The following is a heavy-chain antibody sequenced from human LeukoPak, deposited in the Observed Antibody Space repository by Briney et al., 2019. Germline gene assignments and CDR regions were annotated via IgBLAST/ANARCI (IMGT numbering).Heavy chain of an antibody. CDR2: ITSGENT. CDR1: GFTFSNYA. J-gene: IGHJ6*03. V-gene: IGHV3-23*01. Sequence: GGSLRLSCAASGFTFSNYAMNWVRQAPGKGLEWVSTITSGENTYYADSVKGRFTISRDNAKNSVSLQMNSLRAEDTAVYYCASGSYGSGFYYFYYMDVWGKGTTVTVSS. CDR3: ASGSYGSGFYYFYYMDV. D-gene: IGHD3-10*01.